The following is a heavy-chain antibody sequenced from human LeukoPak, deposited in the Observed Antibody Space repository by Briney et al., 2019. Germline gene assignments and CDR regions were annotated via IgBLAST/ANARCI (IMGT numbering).Heavy chain of an antibody. CDR1: GFIFSDHY. Sequence: GGSLRLSCAASGFIFSDHYMDWVRQAPGKGLEWVGRTRNKANSYTTEYAASVKGRFTISRDDSKDSLYLQMNSLKTEDTAVYYCASSGGWYEYDVFDIWGQGTMVTVSS. D-gene: IGHD6-19*01. V-gene: IGHV3-72*01. CDR3: ASSGGWYEYDVFDI. CDR2: TRNKANSYTT. J-gene: IGHJ3*02.